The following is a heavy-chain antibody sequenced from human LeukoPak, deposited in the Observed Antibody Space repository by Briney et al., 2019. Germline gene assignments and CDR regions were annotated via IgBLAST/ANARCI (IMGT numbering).Heavy chain of an antibody. Sequence: GASVTVSCKASGGTFSSYAISWVRQAPGQGLEWMGRIIPILGIANYAQKFQGRVTITADKSTSTAYMELSSPRSEDTAVYYCARVSVRVGVYYFDYWGQGTLVTVSS. J-gene: IGHJ4*02. V-gene: IGHV1-69*04. CDR3: ARVSVRVGVYYFDY. CDR2: IIPILGIA. CDR1: GGTFSSYA. D-gene: IGHD2-15*01.